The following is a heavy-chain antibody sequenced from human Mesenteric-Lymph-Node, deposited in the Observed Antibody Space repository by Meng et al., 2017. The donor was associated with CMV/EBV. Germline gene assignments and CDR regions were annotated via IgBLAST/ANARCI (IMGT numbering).Heavy chain of an antibody. V-gene: IGHV4-30-4*02. J-gene: IGHJ4*02. D-gene: IGHD1-1*01. CDR2: IYYSGST. Sequence: SETLSLTCTVSGDSIRSGDNYWSWIRQPPGKGLEWIGYIYYSGSTYYNPSLKSRVIISVDTSKNQFSLELSSVTAADTAVYYCARTGTEAYWGQGTLVTVSS. CDR1: GDSIRSGDNY. CDR3: ARTGTEAY.